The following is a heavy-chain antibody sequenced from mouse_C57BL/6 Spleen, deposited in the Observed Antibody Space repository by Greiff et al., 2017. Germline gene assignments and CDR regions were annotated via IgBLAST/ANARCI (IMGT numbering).Heavy chain of an antibody. Sequence: ESGPGLVKPSQSLSLTCSVTGYSITSGYYWNWIRQFPGNKLEWMGYISYDGSNNYNPSLKNRISITRDTSKNQFFLKLNSVTTEDTATYYCARVYSNYVWYFDYWGQGTTLTVSS. V-gene: IGHV3-6*01. J-gene: IGHJ2*01. CDR2: ISYDGSN. D-gene: IGHD2-5*01. CDR1: GYSITSGYY. CDR3: ARVYSNYVWYFDY.